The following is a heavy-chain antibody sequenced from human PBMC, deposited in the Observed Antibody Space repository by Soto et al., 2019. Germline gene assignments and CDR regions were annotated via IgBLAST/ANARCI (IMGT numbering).Heavy chain of an antibody. V-gene: IGHV3-21*01. CDR2: ISSSSSYI. D-gene: IGHD5-18*01. J-gene: IGHJ6*03. Sequence: EVQLVESGGGLVKPGGSLRLSCAASGFTFSSYSMNWVRQAPGKGLEWVSSISSSSSYIYYADSVKGRFTISRDNAKNSLYLQMNSLRAEDTAVYYCARSGRGSTAMVTHYYDMDVWGKGTTVTVSS. CDR3: ARSGRGSTAMVTHYYDMDV. CDR1: GFTFSSYS.